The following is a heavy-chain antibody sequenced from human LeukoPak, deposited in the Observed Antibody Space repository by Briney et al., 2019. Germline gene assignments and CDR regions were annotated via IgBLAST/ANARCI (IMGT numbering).Heavy chain of an antibody. V-gene: IGHV1-18*01. CDR3: ARAVHDYYGSGSYYRNHAFDI. CDR1: GYTFTSYG. D-gene: IGHD3-10*01. CDR2: ISAYNGNT. J-gene: IGHJ3*02. Sequence: ASVKVSCKASGYTFTSYGINWVRQAPGQGLEWMGWISAYNGNTNYAQKLQGRVTMTTDTSTSTAYMELRSLRSDDTAVYYCARAVHDYYGSGSYYRNHAFDIWGQGTMVTVSS.